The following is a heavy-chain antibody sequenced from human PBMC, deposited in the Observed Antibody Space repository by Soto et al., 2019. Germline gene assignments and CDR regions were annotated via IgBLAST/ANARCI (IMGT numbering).Heavy chain of an antibody. V-gene: IGHV3-30*18. CDR1: GFTFSSYG. J-gene: IGHJ6*02. Sequence: GGPLRLSCAASGFTFSSYGMHWARQAPGKGLEWVAVISYDGSNKYYADSVKGRFTISRDNSKNTLYLQMNSLRAEDTAVYYCAKVAAHPLYYYYGMDVWGQGTTVTVSS. CDR2: ISYDGSNK. CDR3: AKVAAHPLYYYYGMDV. D-gene: IGHD6-13*01.